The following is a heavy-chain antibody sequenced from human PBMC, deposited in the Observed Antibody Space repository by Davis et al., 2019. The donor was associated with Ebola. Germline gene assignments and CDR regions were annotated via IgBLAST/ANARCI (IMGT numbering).Heavy chain of an antibody. J-gene: IGHJ4*02. D-gene: IGHD5-18*01. CDR2: ISSSSSYT. V-gene: IGHV3-11*06. CDR1: GFTFSDYY. Sequence: GGSLRLSCAASGFTFSDYYMSWIRQAPGKGLEWVSYISSSSSYTNYADSVKGRFTISRDNSKNTLYLQMNSLRAEDTAVYYCAKDSRYSYSLDYWGQGTLVTVSS. CDR3: AKDSRYSYSLDY.